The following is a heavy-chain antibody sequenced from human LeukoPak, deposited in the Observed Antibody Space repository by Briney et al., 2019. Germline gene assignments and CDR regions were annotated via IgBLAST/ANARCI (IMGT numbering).Heavy chain of an antibody. CDR3: ARDLSPPYCSGGSCYSDAFDI. J-gene: IGHJ3*02. CDR1: GYTFTGYY. CDR2: INPNSGGT. Sequence: ASVKVSCKSSGYTFTGYYMHWVRQAPGQGLGWMGWINPNSGGTNYAQKFQGRVTMTRDTSISTAYMELSRLRSDDTAVYYCARDLSPPYCSGGSCYSDAFDIWGQGTMVTVSS. D-gene: IGHD2-15*01. V-gene: IGHV1-2*02.